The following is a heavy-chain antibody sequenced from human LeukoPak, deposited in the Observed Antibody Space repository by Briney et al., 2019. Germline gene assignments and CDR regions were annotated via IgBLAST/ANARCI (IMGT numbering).Heavy chain of an antibody. V-gene: IGHV3-74*01. CDR1: GXTFSSYW. Sequence: GGSLRLSCAASGXTFSSYWMHWVRQAPGKGLVWVSRINTDGSTTNYADSVKGRFTISRDNAKNTLYLQMNSLRAEDTAVYYCARDGPDNADFDYWGQGTLVTVSS. J-gene: IGHJ4*02. CDR3: ARDGPDNADFDY. CDR2: INTDGSTT. D-gene: IGHD1-1*01.